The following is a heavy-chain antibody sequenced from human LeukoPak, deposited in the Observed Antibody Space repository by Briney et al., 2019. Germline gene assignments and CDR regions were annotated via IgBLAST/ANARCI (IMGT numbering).Heavy chain of an antibody. CDR1: GFTVSSNY. V-gene: IGHV3-66*02. CDR2: IYSGGST. D-gene: IGHD3-22*01. J-gene: IGHJ4*02. Sequence: PGGSLRLSCAASGFTVSSNYMIWVRQAPGKGLEWVSVIYSGGSTYYADSVKGRFTISRDNSKNTLYIQMNSLRAEDTAVYYCARESSNGYFLPYWGQGTLVTVSS. CDR3: ARESSNGYFLPY.